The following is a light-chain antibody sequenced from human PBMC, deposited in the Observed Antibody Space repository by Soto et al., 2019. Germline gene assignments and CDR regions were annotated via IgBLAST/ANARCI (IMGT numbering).Light chain of an antibody. CDR2: WAS. Sequence: DIVMTQSPDSLAVSLGERATINCKSSQSVLYSSNNKNYLAWYQQKPGQPPKLLIYWASTRAIDMPGRFSGRGSGTEFTLTISSLQSEDFAVYYCQQYRNWPRTFGQGTKVDI. CDR1: QSVLYSSNNKNY. J-gene: IGKJ1*01. CDR3: QQYRNWPRT. V-gene: IGKV4-1*01.